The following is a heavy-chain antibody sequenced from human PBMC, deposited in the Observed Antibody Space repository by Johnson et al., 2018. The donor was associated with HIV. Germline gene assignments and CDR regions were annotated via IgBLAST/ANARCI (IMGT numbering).Heavy chain of an antibody. V-gene: IGHV3-74*01. D-gene: IGHD6-13*01. CDR3: AKDWAYRSSPIYAFDI. CDR2: INSDGSNT. J-gene: IGHJ3*02. Sequence: VQLVESGGDLVQPGGSLRLSCVGSGFTFSTNWMHWVRQAPGKGLVWVSRINSDGSNTTYADSVKGRFTLSRDNSKNTLYLHMNSLRAEDTAMYYCAKDWAYRSSPIYAFDIWGQGTMVTVSS. CDR1: GFTFSTNW.